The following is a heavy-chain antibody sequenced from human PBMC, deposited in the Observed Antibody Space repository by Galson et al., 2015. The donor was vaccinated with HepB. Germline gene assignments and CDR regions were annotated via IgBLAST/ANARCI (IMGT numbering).Heavy chain of an antibody. Sequence: SLRLSCAASGFTFSRYWMHWVRHAPGKGVVWVSRINSDGSGTTYADSVKGRFTISRDNAKNTLYLQMNSLRAEDTAVYYCARGGGYYYDSNGYAYGMDVWGQGTTVTVSS. CDR1: GFTFSRYW. D-gene: IGHD3-22*01. J-gene: IGHJ6*02. CDR3: ARGGGYYYDSNGYAYGMDV. V-gene: IGHV3-74*01. CDR2: INSDGSGT.